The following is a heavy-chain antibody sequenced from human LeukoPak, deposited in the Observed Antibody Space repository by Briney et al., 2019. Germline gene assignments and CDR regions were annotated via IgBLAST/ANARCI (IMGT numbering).Heavy chain of an antibody. CDR1: GFTFSSNW. D-gene: IGHD2-15*01. Sequence: GGSLRLSCAASGFTFSSNWMHWVRQAPGKGLVWVSQINSDGSSTNYADSVKGRFSISRDNAKNTLYLQMNSLRAEDTAVYYCAPGVGYCSGGSCPLLDYWGQGTLVTVSS. V-gene: IGHV3-74*01. CDR2: INSDGSST. J-gene: IGHJ4*02. CDR3: APGVGYCSGGSCPLLDY.